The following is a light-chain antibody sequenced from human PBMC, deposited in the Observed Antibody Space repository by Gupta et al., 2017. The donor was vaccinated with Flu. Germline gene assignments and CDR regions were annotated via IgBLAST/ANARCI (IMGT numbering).Light chain of an antibody. CDR1: SSDVGSYNF. J-gene: IGLJ3*02. CDR3: TSYTSSTTPV. V-gene: IGLV2-14*01. CDR2: EVS. Sequence: QSALTQPASVSGSPGQSITISCTGTSSDVGSYNFVSWYQQHPDKAPKLLIYEVSRRPAGVANRFSGSKSVNTASLTISGRQAEDAAHYYCTSYTSSTTPVFGGGTKLTVL.